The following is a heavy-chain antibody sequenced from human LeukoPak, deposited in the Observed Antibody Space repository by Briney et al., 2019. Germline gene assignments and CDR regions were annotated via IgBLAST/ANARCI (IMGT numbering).Heavy chain of an antibody. J-gene: IGHJ4*02. CDR3: AKEYVSSGWYLTLLGY. CDR2: ISGSGGST. Sequence: PGGSLRLSCAASGFTFSSYAMSWVRQAPGKGLEWVSAISGSGGSTYYADSVKGRFTISRDNSKNTLYLQMNSLRAEDTAVYYCAKEYVSSGWYLTLLGYWGQGTLVTVSS. CDR1: GFTFSSYA. D-gene: IGHD6-19*01. V-gene: IGHV3-23*01.